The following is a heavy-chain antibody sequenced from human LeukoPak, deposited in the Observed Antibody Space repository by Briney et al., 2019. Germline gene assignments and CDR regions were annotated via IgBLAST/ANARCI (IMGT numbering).Heavy chain of an antibody. J-gene: IGHJ4*02. Sequence: PGGSLRLSCAASGFTFTSAWMHWVRQVPGKGLVWVARVDDAGGGTSYADSVRGRFTISRDDAKSTVSLQMNSLSAEDSAVYYCTDVDSYWGQGTLVTVSS. D-gene: IGHD2-15*01. CDR2: VDDAGGGT. V-gene: IGHV3-74*01. CDR1: GFTFTSAW. CDR3: TDVDSY.